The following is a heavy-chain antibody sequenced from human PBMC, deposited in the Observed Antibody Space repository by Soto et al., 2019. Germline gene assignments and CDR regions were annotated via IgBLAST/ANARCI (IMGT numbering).Heavy chain of an antibody. CDR3: ARGVGSSWYFSYLDY. Sequence: QVQLQESGPGLVKPSQTLSLTCTVSAGGSISSGDSYWSWIRQHPGKGLEYIGHIYYGSTYYNPSLKSRVSISVDTSKNQFSLNLNSVTAEDTAVYYCARGVGSSWYFSYLDYWGQGTLVSVSS. CDR2: IYYGST. V-gene: IGHV4-31*03. D-gene: IGHD6-13*01. CDR1: AGGSISSGDSY. J-gene: IGHJ4*02.